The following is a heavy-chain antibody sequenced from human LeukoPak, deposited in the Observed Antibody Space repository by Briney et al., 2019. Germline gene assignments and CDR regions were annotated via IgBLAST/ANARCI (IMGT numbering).Heavy chain of an antibody. CDR1: GYTFTSYD. J-gene: IGHJ4*02. D-gene: IGHD3-10*01. Sequence: ASVKVSCKASGYTFTSYDINWVRQATGQGLEWMGWMNPNSGDTGYVQKFQGRVTMIRSTSISTAYMELSSLRSEDTAIYYCARGGFGSGSHFDYWGQGTLVTVSS. V-gene: IGHV1-8*01. CDR2: MNPNSGDT. CDR3: ARGGFGSGSHFDY.